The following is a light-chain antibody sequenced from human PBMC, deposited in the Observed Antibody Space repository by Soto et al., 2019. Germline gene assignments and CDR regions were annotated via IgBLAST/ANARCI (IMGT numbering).Light chain of an antibody. V-gene: IGLV2-14*01. Sequence: QSALTQPASVSGSPGQSITISCTGTSSDVGGYNYVSWYQQHPGKAPKLMIYAVSNRPSGVSTRFSGSKSGNTASLTISGLQAEDEADYHCSSYTTISTLLYVFGTGTKLPVL. CDR2: AVS. J-gene: IGLJ1*01. CDR3: SSYTTISTLLYV. CDR1: SSDVGGYNY.